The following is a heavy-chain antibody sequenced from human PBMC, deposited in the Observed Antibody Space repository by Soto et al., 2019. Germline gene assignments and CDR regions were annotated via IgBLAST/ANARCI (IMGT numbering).Heavy chain of an antibody. D-gene: IGHD3-16*02. CDR1: GGSISRYY. CDR3: ARAPKGDYVWVSFRPPLVFDY. Sequence: SETLSLTCTVSGGSISRYYWSWIQQPPGKGLECIGYIYYSGSTNYNPSLKSRVTISVDTSKNHFSRKLSSVAAADTVGFSCARAPKGDYVWVSFRPPLVFDYWGQGTLVTVSS. V-gene: IGHV4-59*01. CDR2: IYYSGST. J-gene: IGHJ4*02.